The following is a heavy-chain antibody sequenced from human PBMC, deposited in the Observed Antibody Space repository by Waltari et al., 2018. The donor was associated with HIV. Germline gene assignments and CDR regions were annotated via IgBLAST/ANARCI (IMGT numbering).Heavy chain of an antibody. Sequence: EVQLVQSGAAVKKPGESLKLSCKGSGFSFTTYWIGWVRQMPGKGLEWMAIIYPGDSDTRYSPSFQGQVTISADKSISTAYLQWSSLKASDTAMYYCVLGMVVTATHEYSQHWGQGTLVTVSS. D-gene: IGHD2-21*02. J-gene: IGHJ1*01. CDR1: GFSFTTYW. CDR3: VLGMVVTATHEYSQH. CDR2: IYPGDSDT. V-gene: IGHV5-51*03.